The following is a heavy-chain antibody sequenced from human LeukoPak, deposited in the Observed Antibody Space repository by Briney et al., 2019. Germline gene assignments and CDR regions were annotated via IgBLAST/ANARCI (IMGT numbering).Heavy chain of an antibody. D-gene: IGHD3-16*01. J-gene: IGHJ4*02. CDR1: GYTFTSYG. CDR3: ARDGEPLGYDYVWGSYPSDY. Sequence: ASVKVSCKASGYTFTSYGISWVRQAPGQGLEWMGWISAYNGNTNYAQKLQGRVTMTTDTSTSTAYMELRSLRSDDTAVYYCARDGEPLGYDYVWGSYPSDYWGQGTLVTVSS. CDR2: ISAYNGNT. V-gene: IGHV1-18*01.